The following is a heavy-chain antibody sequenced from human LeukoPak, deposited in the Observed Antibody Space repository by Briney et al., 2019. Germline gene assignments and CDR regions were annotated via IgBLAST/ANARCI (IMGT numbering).Heavy chain of an antibody. CDR3: AKERAFGTWLGDY. CDR1: GFIFSSYA. D-gene: IGHD2/OR15-2a*01. CDR2: ITGSGGGT. Sequence: GGSLRLSCAASGFIFSSYAMTWVRQAPGKGPEWVSAITGSGGGTYYADSVKGRFTISRGNSKNTLYLQMNSLRAEDTAVYYCAKERAFGTWLGDYWGQGTPVTVSS. J-gene: IGHJ4*02. V-gene: IGHV3-23*01.